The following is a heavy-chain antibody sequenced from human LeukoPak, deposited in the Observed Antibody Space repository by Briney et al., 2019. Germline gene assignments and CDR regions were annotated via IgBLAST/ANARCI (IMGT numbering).Heavy chain of an antibody. D-gene: IGHD5-18*01. V-gene: IGHV3-30-3*01. CDR2: ISYDGSNK. Sequence: GGSLRLSCAASGFTFSSYAMHWVRQVPGKGLEWVAVISYDGSNKYYADSVKGRFTISRDNSKNTLYLQMNSLRAEDTAVYYCASAGYSSFFYFDYWGQGTLVTVSS. CDR1: GFTFSSYA. J-gene: IGHJ4*02. CDR3: ASAGYSSFFYFDY.